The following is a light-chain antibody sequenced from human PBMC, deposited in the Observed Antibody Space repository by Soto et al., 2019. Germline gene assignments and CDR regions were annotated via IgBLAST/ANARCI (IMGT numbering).Light chain of an antibody. CDR3: GTWDSSLSAHYV. V-gene: IGLV1-51*02. Sequence: QSVLTQPHSVAAAPGQKVTISCSGSSSKIGNNYVSWYQQLPGTAPKLLIYENNKRPSVIPDLFSGSKSGTSATLGITGLQTGDEADYYCGTWDSSLSAHYVFGTGTKVTVL. CDR2: ENN. CDR1: SSKIGNNY. J-gene: IGLJ1*01.